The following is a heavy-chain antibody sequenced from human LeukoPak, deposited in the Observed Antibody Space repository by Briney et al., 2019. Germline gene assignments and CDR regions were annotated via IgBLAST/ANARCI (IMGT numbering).Heavy chain of an antibody. CDR1: GGSISSYY. D-gene: IGHD3-22*01. CDR3: ARGAAIRYYYDSSGYYPFDY. V-gene: IGHV4-30-4*08. J-gene: IGHJ4*02. CDR2: IYYSGST. Sequence: SETLSLTCTLSGGSISSYYLSWIRQPPGKGLEWIGYIYYSGSTYYNPSLKSRVTISVDTSKNQFSLKLSSVTAADTAVYYCARGAAIRYYYDSSGYYPFDYWGQGTLVTVSS.